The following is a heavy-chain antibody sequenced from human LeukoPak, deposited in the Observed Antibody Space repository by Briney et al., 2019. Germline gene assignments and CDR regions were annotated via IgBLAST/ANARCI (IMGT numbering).Heavy chain of an antibody. Sequence: SVKVSCKASGFSFSTSAVQWVRQARGQRLEWIGWIVVGSGNSNYAQKFQERVTITRDMSTSTTYLELSSLRSEDTAVYFCAADLPYSNYGPLDYWGQGTLVTVSS. CDR2: IVVGSGNS. CDR3: AADLPYSNYGPLDY. V-gene: IGHV1-58*01. J-gene: IGHJ4*02. CDR1: GFSFSTSA. D-gene: IGHD4-11*01.